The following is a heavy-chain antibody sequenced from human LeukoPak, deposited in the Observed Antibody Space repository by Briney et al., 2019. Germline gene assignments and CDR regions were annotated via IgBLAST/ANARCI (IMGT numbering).Heavy chain of an antibody. D-gene: IGHD1-7*01. V-gene: IGHV4-4*07. CDR1: GGSLTNYY. CDR3: ARDQLMELPTVAYNWLDS. Sequence: SETLSLTCSVSGGSLTNYYWSWIRQPAGKGLEWIGRIYTNGNIDYSPFLKSRVAMSIDTSRNQFSLNLTSVTAADTALYYCARDQLMELPTVAYNWLDSWGQGSLVTVSP. J-gene: IGHJ5*01. CDR2: IYTNGNI.